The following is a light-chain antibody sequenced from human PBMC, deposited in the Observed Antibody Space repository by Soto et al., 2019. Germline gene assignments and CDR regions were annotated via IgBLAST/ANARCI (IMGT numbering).Light chain of an antibody. CDR3: SSYTTTFSGWV. CDR1: TSDVGGYNF. Sequence: QSALTQPASVSGSPGQSITISCTGTTSDVGGYNFVSWYQQYPGKVPKVMIYEVSKWPSGVSNRFSGSKSGNTASLTISGLQAEDEAHYYCSSYTTTFSGWVFGGGTKLTVL. V-gene: IGLV2-14*01. J-gene: IGLJ3*02. CDR2: EVS.